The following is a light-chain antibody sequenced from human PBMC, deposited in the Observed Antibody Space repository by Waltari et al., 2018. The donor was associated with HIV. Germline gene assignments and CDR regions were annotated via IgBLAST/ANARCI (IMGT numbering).Light chain of an antibody. CDR2: LGS. V-gene: IGKV2-28*01. Sequence: VMTQSPGSLTVTPGEPASISCSSSHSLLHVNGYNYLYGYLQKQVQSPQLLIDLGSSRASGVPDRFSCSGGGTDFTLKISRVEAADVCVYYCMQGLRTPWTFGQGTQVEI. CDR1: HSLLHVNGYNY. J-gene: IGKJ1*01. CDR3: MQGLRTPWT.